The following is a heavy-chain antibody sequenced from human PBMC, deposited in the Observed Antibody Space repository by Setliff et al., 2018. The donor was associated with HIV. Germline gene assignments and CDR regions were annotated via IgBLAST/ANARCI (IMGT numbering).Heavy chain of an antibody. CDR2: ISRSGSTI. D-gene: IGHD3-3*01. J-gene: IGHJ4*02. Sequence: HPGGSLRLSCAASGFTFRSYEMNWVRQAPGKGLEWVSYISRSGSTIHYADSVKGRFTISRDNAKNSLYLQMNSLTAEDTAVYYCARDVSWRVRTYIDYWGQGALVTVSS. CDR3: ARDVSWRVRTYIDY. V-gene: IGHV3-48*03. CDR1: GFTFRSYE.